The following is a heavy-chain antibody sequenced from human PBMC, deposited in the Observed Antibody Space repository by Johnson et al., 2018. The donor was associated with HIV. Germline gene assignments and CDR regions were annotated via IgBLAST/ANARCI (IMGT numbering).Heavy chain of an antibody. D-gene: IGHD5-18*01. J-gene: IGHJ3*02. CDR2: ISSDVSNK. CDR3: AREPRGEAMALDAFDI. CDR1: GFTFSSFA. V-gene: IGHV3-30-3*01. Sequence: VQLVESGGGVVQPGRSLRLSCAASGFTFSSFAMHWVRQAPGKGLEWVAVISSDVSNKYYADSVKGRFTISRDNSKNTLYLQMNSLRAEDTAVYYCAREPRGEAMALDAFDIWGQGTMVTVSS.